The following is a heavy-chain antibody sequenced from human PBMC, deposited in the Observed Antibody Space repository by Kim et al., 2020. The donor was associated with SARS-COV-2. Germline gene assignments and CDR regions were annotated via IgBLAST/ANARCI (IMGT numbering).Heavy chain of an antibody. V-gene: IGHV3-11*03. D-gene: IGHD3-10*01. CDR2: ISSSSSST. CDR1: GFTFSDYY. Sequence: GGSLRLSCAASGFTFSDYYMSWVRQAPGKGLEWVSYISSSSSSTNYADSVKGRFTISRYNAKNSLYLQLNSLRAEDTAVYYCARILEGSGSFDYWGQGTLV. CDR3: ARILEGSGSFDY. J-gene: IGHJ4*02.